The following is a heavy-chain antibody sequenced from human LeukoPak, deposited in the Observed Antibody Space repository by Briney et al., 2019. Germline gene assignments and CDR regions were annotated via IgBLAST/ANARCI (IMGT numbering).Heavy chain of an antibody. CDR1: GFTFSSYW. Sequence: GGSLRLSCAASGFTFSSYWMHWVRQAPGKGLVWVSRINSDGSSTNYADSVKGRFTISRDNAKNTLYLQMNSLRAEDTAVYYCATFTEGENYHYTANLWGQGTLVIVSS. CDR2: INSDGSST. D-gene: IGHD3-16*02. CDR3: ATFTEGENYHYTANL. V-gene: IGHV3-74*01. J-gene: IGHJ4*02.